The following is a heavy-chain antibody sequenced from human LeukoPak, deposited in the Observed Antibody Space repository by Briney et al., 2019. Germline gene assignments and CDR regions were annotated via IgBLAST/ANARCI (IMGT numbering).Heavy chain of an antibody. V-gene: IGHV1-46*01. CDR3: ARGDLRYFDWLLPGYDFDY. CDR1: GYTFTRYY. CDR2: INPSGGST. Sequence: ASVKVSCKASGYTFTRYYMHWARHAPGQGLEWMGIINPSGGSTSYAQKFQGRVTMTRDMSTSTVYMELSSLRSEDTAVYYCARGDLRYFDWLLPGYDFDYWGQGTLVTVSS. D-gene: IGHD3-9*01. J-gene: IGHJ4*02.